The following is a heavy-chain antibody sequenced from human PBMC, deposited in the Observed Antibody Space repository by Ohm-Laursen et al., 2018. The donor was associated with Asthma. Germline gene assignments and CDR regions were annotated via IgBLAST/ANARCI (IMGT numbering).Heavy chain of an antibody. D-gene: IGHD1-26*01. CDR3: ARIGPEWELPGREYSLIH. CDR2: INGDSKSI. CDR1: GFTFSSYA. Sequence: SLRLSCSASGFTFSSYALNWVRQAPGKGLDWVSYINGDSKSIHYGDSVRGRLTTSRDNAKNLVYLQMDSLRVDDTALYYCARIGPEWELPGREYSLIHWGQGTLVTVSS. V-gene: IGHV3-48*03. J-gene: IGHJ1*01.